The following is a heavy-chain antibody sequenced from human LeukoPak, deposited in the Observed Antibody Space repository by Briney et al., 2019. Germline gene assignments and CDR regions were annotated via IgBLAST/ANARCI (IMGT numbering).Heavy chain of an antibody. CDR1: GFTFSSYG. Sequence: GGSLRLSCAASGFTFSSYGMHWVRQAPGKGLEWVAVISYDGSNKYYADSVKGRFTISRDNSKNTLYLQMNSLRAEDTAVYYCARDRIAAAGRGVFDYWGQGTLVTVSS. D-gene: IGHD6-13*01. CDR3: ARDRIAAAGRGVFDY. CDR2: ISYDGSNK. V-gene: IGHV3-30*03. J-gene: IGHJ4*02.